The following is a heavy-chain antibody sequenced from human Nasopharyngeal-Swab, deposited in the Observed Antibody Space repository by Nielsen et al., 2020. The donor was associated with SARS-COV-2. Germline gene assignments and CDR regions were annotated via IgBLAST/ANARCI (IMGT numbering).Heavy chain of an antibody. CDR2: IKQDGSEK. J-gene: IGHJ6*03. Sequence: GGSLRLSCAASGFTLSSYWMSWVRQAPGKGLEWVANIKQDGSEKYYVDSVKGRFTISRDNAKNSLYLQMNSLRAEDTAVYYCARPLRYCSGGSRYSGWDYYYYYMDVWGKGTTVTVSS. D-gene: IGHD2-15*01. V-gene: IGHV3-7*04. CDR1: GFTLSSYW. CDR3: ARPLRYCSGGSRYSGWDYYYYYMDV.